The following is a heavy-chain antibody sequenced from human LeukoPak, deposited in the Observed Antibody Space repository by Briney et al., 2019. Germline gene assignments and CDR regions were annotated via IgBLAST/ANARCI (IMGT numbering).Heavy chain of an antibody. CDR3: ARGTAIAVAGTRYFDY. V-gene: IGHV4-39*07. CDR2: FFYNERT. J-gene: IGHJ4*02. Sequence: SETLSLTCTVSGGSITSGGNYWGWMRQPPGKGLEWIGSFFYNERTSYNPSLKSRVTISVDTSKNQFSLKLSSVTAADTAVYYCARGTAIAVAGTRYFDYWGQGTLVTVSS. CDR1: GGSITSGGNY. D-gene: IGHD6-19*01.